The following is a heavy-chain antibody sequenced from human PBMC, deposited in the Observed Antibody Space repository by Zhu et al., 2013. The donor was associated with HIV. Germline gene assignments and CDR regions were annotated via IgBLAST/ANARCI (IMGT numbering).Heavy chain of an antibody. V-gene: IGHV4-39*07. Sequence: VQLQESGPGLVKSSETLSLTCTVSGDSINGFTSYWGWVRQPPGKGLEWIGSIQYSAETYYNPSLKSRVTMSMDTSKSQFSLRLTSVSAADTAIYYCAKIAYGGASAAFDYWGPGNPGHRLL. J-gene: IGHJ4*02. CDR3: AKIAYGGASAAFDY. CDR2: IQYSAET. CDR1: GDSINGFTSY. D-gene: IGHD4-17*01.